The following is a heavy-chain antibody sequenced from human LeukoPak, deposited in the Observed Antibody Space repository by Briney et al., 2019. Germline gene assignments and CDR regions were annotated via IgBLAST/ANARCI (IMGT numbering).Heavy chain of an antibody. Sequence: GGSLRLSCEASGFTFSSYAMTWVRQAPGRGLEWVSSISGVSGNTYYAESVKGRFTISRDNSKNTLYLQMNSLRAEDTAVYYCAREVIAAAGVTFDYWGQGTLVTVSS. D-gene: IGHD6-13*01. V-gene: IGHV3-23*01. CDR3: AREVIAAAGVTFDY. CDR1: GFTFSSYA. J-gene: IGHJ4*02. CDR2: ISGVSGNT.